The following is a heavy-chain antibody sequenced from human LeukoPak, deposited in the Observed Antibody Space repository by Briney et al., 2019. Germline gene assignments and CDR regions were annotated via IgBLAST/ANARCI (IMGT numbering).Heavy chain of an antibody. CDR3: AKENYGDFDY. CDR1: GFTFRSYA. J-gene: IGHJ4*02. D-gene: IGHD4-17*01. Sequence: GGSLRLSCAASGFTFRSYAMSWVRQAPGKGLEWVSGISGSGGSTYYADSVKGRFTISRDNSKNTLYLQMNSLRAEDTAVFYCAKENYGDFDYWGQGTLVTVSS. V-gene: IGHV3-23*01. CDR2: ISGSGGST.